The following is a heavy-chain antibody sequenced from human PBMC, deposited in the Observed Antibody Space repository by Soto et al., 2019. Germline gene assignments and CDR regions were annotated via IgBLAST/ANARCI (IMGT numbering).Heavy chain of an antibody. CDR3: ARLEGLATISYYFDF. D-gene: IGHD3-3*01. CDR1: GDSINSDKYY. CDR2: IYFRGNT. V-gene: IGHV4-39*01. J-gene: IGHJ4*02. Sequence: SETLSLTCSVSGDSINSDKYYWGWIRQPPGKGLEWIGSIYFRGNTYYNPSLQTRVTITLDKSKSQFSLKLNSVTAADSAVYYCARLEGLATISYYFDFWGQGALVTVSS.